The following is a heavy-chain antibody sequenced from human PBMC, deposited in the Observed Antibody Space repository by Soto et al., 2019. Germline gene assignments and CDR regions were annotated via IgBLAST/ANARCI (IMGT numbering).Heavy chain of an antibody. CDR1: GGSVSTGSYY. Sequence: QVQLQESGPGLVKPSETLSLSCSVSGGSVSTGSYYWSWLRQAPGKGLEWIGYIYYNGGTNYNPSLRSRVTISLDTSKNQFSLRLSSVTAADTAVYYCARGDYGDYYGMDVWGQGTTVTVSS. CDR3: ARGDYGDYYGMDV. V-gene: IGHV4-61*01. CDR2: IYYNGGT. J-gene: IGHJ6*02. D-gene: IGHD4-17*01.